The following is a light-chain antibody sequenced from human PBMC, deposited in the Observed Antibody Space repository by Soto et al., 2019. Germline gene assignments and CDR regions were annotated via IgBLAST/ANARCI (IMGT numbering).Light chain of an antibody. V-gene: IGKV3-15*01. CDR3: QQYNNWPQT. Sequence: VLTQSPGTLSLSPGERATLSCRASQSVSNTFFAWYQQKPGQAPRLLIYAASTRATGIPARFSGSGSGTEFTLTISSLQSEDFAVYYCQQYNNWPQTFGQGTKVEIK. J-gene: IGKJ1*01. CDR2: AAS. CDR1: QSVSNT.